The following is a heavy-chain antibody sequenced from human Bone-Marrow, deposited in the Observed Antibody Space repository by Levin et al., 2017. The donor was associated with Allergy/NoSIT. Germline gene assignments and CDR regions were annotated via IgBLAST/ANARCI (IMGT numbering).Heavy chain of an antibody. V-gene: IGHV3-7*01. CDR3: ARGKVLSGYADYYYYGMDV. CDR2: IKPDGSEK. CDR1: GFTFSTYW. Sequence: GGSLRLSCAASGFTFSTYWMTWVRQAPGKGLEWVANIKPDGSEKYYVDSVKGRFTISRDNAKDSLYLQMKSLRAEDTAVYYCARGKVLSGYADYYYYGMDVWGQGTTVTVSS. J-gene: IGHJ6*02. D-gene: IGHD3-9*01.